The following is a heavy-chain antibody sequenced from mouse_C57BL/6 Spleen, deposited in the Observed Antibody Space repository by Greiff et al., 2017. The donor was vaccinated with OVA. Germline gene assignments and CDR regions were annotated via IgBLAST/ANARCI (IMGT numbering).Heavy chain of an antibody. CDR3: ASFYYWYFDV. V-gene: IGHV1-69*01. J-gene: IGHJ1*03. CDR2: IDPSDSYT. Sequence: MPGQGLEWIGEIDPSDSYTNYNQKFKGKSTLTVDKSSSTAYMQLSSLTSEDSAVYYCASFYYWYFDVWGTGTTVTVSS.